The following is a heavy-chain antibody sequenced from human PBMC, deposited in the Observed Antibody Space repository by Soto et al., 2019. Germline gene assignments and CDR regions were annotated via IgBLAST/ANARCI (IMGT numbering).Heavy chain of an antibody. Sequence: HPGGSLRLSCAASGFTFSSYAMSWVRQAPGKGLEWVSAISGSGGSTYYADSVKGRFTISRDNSKNTLYLQMNSLRAEDTAVYYCAKEGHDIVLMVYVRTFFDYWGQGTLVTVSS. J-gene: IGHJ4*02. V-gene: IGHV3-23*01. D-gene: IGHD2-8*01. CDR3: AKEGHDIVLMVYVRTFFDY. CDR1: GFTFSSYA. CDR2: ISGSGGST.